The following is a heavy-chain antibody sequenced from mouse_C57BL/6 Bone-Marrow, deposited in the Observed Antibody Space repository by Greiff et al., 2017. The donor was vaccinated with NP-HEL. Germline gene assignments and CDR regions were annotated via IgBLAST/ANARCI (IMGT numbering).Heavy chain of an antibody. J-gene: IGHJ2*01. D-gene: IGHD1-1*01. CDR3: ARNYYGSSYVDYFDY. V-gene: IGHV5-17*01. CDR2: ISSGSSTI. CDR1: GFTFSDYG. Sequence: EVKLVESGGGLVKPGGSLKLSCAASGFTFSDYGMHWVRQAPEKGLEWVAYISSGSSTIYYADTVMGRFTISRDNAKNTLFLQMTSMRSEDTAMYYCARNYYGSSYVDYFDYWGQGTTLTVSS.